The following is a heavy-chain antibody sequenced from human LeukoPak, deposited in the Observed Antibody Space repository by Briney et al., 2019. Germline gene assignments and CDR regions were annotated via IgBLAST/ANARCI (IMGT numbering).Heavy chain of an antibody. V-gene: IGHV3-53*01. D-gene: IGHD2-15*01. CDR1: GFTVSSTY. Sequence: GGSLRLSCAASGFTVSSTYMSWVRQAPGKGLEWVSVIYSGGNIYYIDSVKGRFTISRDTSKNTLYLQMNSLRAEDTAVYYCASRHCSGGGCYFAGADPFDYWGQGILITVSS. CDR3: ASRHCSGGGCYFAGADPFDY. J-gene: IGHJ4*02. CDR2: IYSGGNI.